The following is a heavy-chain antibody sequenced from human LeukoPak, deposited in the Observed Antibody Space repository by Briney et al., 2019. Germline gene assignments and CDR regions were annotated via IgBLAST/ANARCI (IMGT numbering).Heavy chain of an antibody. CDR2: ISGSGGST. V-gene: IGHV3-23*01. Sequence: GGSLRLSCAASGFTFSSYAMSWVRQAPGKGLEWVSAISGSGGSTYCADSVKGRFTISRDNSKNTLYLQMNSLRAEDTAVYYCAKGGLIVVVPAAIGNYWGQGTLVTVSS. D-gene: IGHD2-2*02. CDR3: AKGGLIVVVPAAIGNY. CDR1: GFTFSSYA. J-gene: IGHJ4*02.